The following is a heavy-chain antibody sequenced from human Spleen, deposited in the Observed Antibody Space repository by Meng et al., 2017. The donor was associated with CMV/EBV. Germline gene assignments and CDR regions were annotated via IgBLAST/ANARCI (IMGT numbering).Heavy chain of an antibody. CDR2: ITPNNGVT. D-gene: IGHD3-22*01. J-gene: IGHJ1*01. CDR1: GYSFSDYF. CDR3: ARGGRSSGYFRLLDH. V-gene: IGHV1-2*02. Sequence: ASVKVSCKASGYSFSDYFVHWVRQAPGQGLEWMGWITPNNGVTKFAQKFQGRVTLTRDTSISTAYMDLTGLTSDDTAIYYCARGGRSSGYFRLLDHWGQGTLVTVSS.